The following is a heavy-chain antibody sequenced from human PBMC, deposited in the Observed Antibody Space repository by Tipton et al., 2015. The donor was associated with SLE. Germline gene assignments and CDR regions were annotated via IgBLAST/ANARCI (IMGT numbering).Heavy chain of an antibody. CDR3: ARTTVTTRWFDP. J-gene: IGHJ5*02. CDR1: GGSFSGYY. V-gene: IGHV4-34*01. Sequence: LRLSCAVYGGSFSGYYWSWIRQPPGKGLEWIGEINHSGSTNYNPSLKSRVTISVDTSKNQFSLKLSSVTAADTAVYYCARTTVTTRWFDPWGQGTLVTVSS. CDR2: INHSGST. D-gene: IGHD4-17*01.